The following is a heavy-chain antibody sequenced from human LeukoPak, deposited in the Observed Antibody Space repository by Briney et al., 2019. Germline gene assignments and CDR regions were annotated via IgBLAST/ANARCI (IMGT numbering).Heavy chain of an antibody. J-gene: IGHJ4*02. CDR3: VKDRTWYSISCNFDY. V-gene: IGHV3-23*01. Sequence: GGSLRLSCVASGFTFSNYSMKWVRQAPGKGLQWVSGITRSGGSTYHADSVKGRFTISRDNSKHTLYLQMNSLRAEDTAVYYCVKDRTWYSISCNFDYWGQGTLVTVSS. CDR2: ITRSGGST. D-gene: IGHD6-13*01. CDR1: GFTFSNYS.